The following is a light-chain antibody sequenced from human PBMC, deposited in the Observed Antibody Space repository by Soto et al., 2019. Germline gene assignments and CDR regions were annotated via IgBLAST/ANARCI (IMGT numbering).Light chain of an antibody. CDR2: AAS. V-gene: IGKV3-20*01. CDR3: QQYDTSPRT. Sequence: EIVVTQSPCGVSRSPLDRSTLSCRASQNLGSGYLAWYQQKPGQAPRILIYAASTRATGIPDRFSGSGSGTDYSLTISRLEPEDFAVYYCQQYDTSPRTFGQGTKVDIK. CDR1: QNLGSGY. J-gene: IGKJ1*01.